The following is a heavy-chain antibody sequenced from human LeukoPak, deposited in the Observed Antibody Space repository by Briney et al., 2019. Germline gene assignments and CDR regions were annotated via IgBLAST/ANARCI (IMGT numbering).Heavy chain of an antibody. CDR2: IIPIFGTA. CDR1: GGTFSSYA. CDR3: ARALDPSYYDFWSDYFAFDI. Sequence: ASVKVSCKASGGTFSSYAISWVRQAPGQGLEWMGGIIPIFGTANYAQKFQGRVTITADESTSTAYMELSSLRSEDTAVYYCARALDPSYYDFWSDYFAFDIWGQGTMVTVSS. J-gene: IGHJ3*02. D-gene: IGHD3-3*01. V-gene: IGHV1-69*01.